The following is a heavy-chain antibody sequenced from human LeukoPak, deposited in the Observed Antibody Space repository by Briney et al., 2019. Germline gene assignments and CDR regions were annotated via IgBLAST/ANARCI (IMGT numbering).Heavy chain of an antibody. CDR2: IYTSGST. D-gene: IGHD3-10*01. J-gene: IGHJ4*02. V-gene: IGHV4-4*09. CDR3: ARRHGSGSFDY. CDR1: GGSISSYY. Sequence: ASETLSLTCTVSGGSISSYYWSWIRQPPGKGLEWIGYIYTSGSTNYNPSLKSRVTISVDTSKNQFSLKLSSVTAADTAVYYCARRHGSGSFDYWGQGTLVTVSS.